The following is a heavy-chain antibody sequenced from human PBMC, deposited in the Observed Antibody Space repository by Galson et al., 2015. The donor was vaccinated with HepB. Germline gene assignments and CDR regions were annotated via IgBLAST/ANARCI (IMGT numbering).Heavy chain of an antibody. V-gene: IGHV3-11*06. CDR3: ARVADADYGDHSHFDY. Sequence: SLRLSCAASGFTFDYYAMTWVRQAPGRGLEWISYISSSTIYTNYADSVKGRFTISRDNVKNSMYLQMNSLRAEDTAVYFCARVADADYGDHSHFDYWGQGTLVTVSS. J-gene: IGHJ4*02. CDR1: GFTFDYYA. CDR2: ISSSTIYT. D-gene: IGHD4-17*01.